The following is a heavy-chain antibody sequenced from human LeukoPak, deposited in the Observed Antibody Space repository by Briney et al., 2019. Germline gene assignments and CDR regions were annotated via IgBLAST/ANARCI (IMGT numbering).Heavy chain of an antibody. D-gene: IGHD3-3*01. CDR2: ISYDGSNK. J-gene: IGHJ6*02. CDR3: ARDRITIFVLSSGMDV. V-gene: IGHV3-30*03. CDR1: GFTFSSYW. Sequence: PGGSLRLSCAASGFTFSSYWMSWVRQAPGKGLEWVAVISYDGSNKYYAGSVKGRFTISRDNSKNTLYLQMNSLRAEDTAVYYCARDRITIFVLSSGMDVWGQGTTVTVSS.